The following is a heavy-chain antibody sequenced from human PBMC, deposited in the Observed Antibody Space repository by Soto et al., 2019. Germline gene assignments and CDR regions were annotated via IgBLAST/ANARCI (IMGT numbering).Heavy chain of an antibody. CDR3: ARVDYYDSSGYYDY. J-gene: IGHJ4*02. CDR2: IYYSGST. V-gene: IGHV4-59*01. Sequence: SETLSLTCTVSGGSISSYYWSWIRQPPGKGLEWIGYIYYSGSTNYNPSLKSRVTISVDTSKNQFSLKLSSVTAADTAVYYCARVDYYDSSGYYDYWGQGTLVTVSS. D-gene: IGHD3-22*01. CDR1: GGSISSYY.